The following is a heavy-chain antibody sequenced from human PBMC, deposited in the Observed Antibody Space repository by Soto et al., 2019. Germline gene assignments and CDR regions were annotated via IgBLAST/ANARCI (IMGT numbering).Heavy chain of an antibody. D-gene: IGHD6-19*01. CDR3: AKEGTSGLYYFDY. J-gene: IGHJ4*02. V-gene: IGHV3-23*01. CDR1: GVNFSNYA. Sequence: GGSLRLPCGASGVNFSNYAISWVRQAPGKGLEWVSIISGSGDTPYYADSVKGRFTISRDNSRNTLYLQMNSLRAGDSAKYYCAKEGTSGLYYFDYWGPGTLVTVSS. CDR2: ISGSGDTP.